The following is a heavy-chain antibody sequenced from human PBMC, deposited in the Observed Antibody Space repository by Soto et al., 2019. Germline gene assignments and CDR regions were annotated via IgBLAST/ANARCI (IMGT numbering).Heavy chain of an antibody. Sequence: SETLSLTCTVSGGSISSGGYYWSWIRQHPGKGLEWIGYIYYSGSTYYNPSLKSRVTISVDTSKNQFSLKLSSVTAADTAVYYCAREDYGEKIDYWGQGTLVTVSS. CDR2: IYYSGST. CDR1: GGSISSGGYY. J-gene: IGHJ4*02. CDR3: AREDYGEKIDY. V-gene: IGHV4-31*03. D-gene: IGHD4-17*01.